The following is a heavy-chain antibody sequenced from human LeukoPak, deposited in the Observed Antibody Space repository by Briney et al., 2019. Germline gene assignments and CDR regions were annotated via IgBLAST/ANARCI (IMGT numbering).Heavy chain of an antibody. CDR2: VYYSAST. Sequence: SETLSLTCTVSGGSITSSSYYWGWIRPPPGKGLGWMGSVYYSASTYSHPSLNSRATMSVGPTNNQSSMKLSSLTAAATGVSYRARHIQIAFRVFRLGWIDPWGQGTLVTVSS. CDR1: GGSITSSSYY. CDR3: ARHIQIAFRVFRLGWIDP. J-gene: IGHJ5*02. V-gene: IGHV4-39*01. D-gene: IGHD3-9*01.